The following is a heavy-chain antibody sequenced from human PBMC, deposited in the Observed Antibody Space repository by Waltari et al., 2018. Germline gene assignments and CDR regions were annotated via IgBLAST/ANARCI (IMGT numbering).Heavy chain of an antibody. CDR1: GDSVSSNSAA. CDR3: ARDGRVAALDAFDI. Sequence: QVQLQQSGPGLVKPSQTLSLTCAISGDSVSSNSAAWNWIRQSPSKGLEWLGRTYYSSKWYNDYAVSVKILLTINSHTSKHQFSLLLNSVTPVDTAVYYCARDGRVAALDAFDIWSQGTMVTVSS. J-gene: IGHJ3*02. CDR2: TYYSSKWYN. D-gene: IGHD6-6*01. V-gene: IGHV6-1*01.